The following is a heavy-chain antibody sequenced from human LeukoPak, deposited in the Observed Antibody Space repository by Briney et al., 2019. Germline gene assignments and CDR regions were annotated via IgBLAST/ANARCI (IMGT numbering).Heavy chain of an antibody. D-gene: IGHD3-9*01. CDR2: ILFIGRP. V-gene: IGHV4-59*01. CDR1: SGSLSTYY. Sequence: KSPETLSPTWPVSSGSLSTYYWSWIRQPAGEGLGWVWSILFIGRPDYNPSLKSRATRSVDTSKNQFSLKLSSVTAADTAVYYCARVLYYDILAGYYGPNWFDPWGQGTLVTVSS. J-gene: IGHJ5*02. CDR3: ARVLYYDILAGYYGPNWFDP.